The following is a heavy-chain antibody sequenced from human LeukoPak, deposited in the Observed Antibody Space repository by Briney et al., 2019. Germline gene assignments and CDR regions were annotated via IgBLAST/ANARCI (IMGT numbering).Heavy chain of an antibody. CDR1: GYTFTSYY. CDR3: AREGGSSYGYAYH. Sequence: ASVKVSCKAFGYTFTSYYMHWVRQAPGQGLEWMGWINPHSGDTNYAHKFQGRVTMTRDTSISIAYMELSSLKSDDTAVHHCAREGGSSYGYAYHWGQGTLVTVSS. D-gene: IGHD5-18*01. J-gene: IGHJ5*02. CDR2: INPHSGDT. V-gene: IGHV1-2*07.